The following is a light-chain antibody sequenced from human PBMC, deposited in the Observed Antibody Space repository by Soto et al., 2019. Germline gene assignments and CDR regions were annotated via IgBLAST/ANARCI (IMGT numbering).Light chain of an antibody. J-gene: IGKJ5*01. CDR1: QNIGVY. V-gene: IGKV1-39*01. CDR3: QQSYSTPPT. CDR2: AAS. Sequence: DIQMTQSPSSLSASVGDRVTITCRASQNIGVYLNWYQKKPGKAPNLLIYAASSLQSGVPSRFSGSGSGTDFTLTISSLQPEDFATYYCQQSYSTPPTFGQGTRLEIK.